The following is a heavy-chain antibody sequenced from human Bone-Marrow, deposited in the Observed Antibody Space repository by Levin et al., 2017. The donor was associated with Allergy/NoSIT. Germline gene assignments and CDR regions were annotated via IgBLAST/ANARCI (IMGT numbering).Heavy chain of an antibody. Sequence: GESLKISCVASGFTFNAYAMNWVRRAPGKGLEWVSAMSGTTGSHYYADSVKGRFTISRDSSKNTLFLQMDSLRVEDTATYYCAMGTTVYFYYNGMDAWGQGTTATVFS. V-gene: IGHV3-23*01. CDR2: MSGTTGSH. J-gene: IGHJ6*02. CDR3: AMGTTVYFYYNGMDA. CDR1: GFTFNAYA. D-gene: IGHD2/OR15-2a*01.